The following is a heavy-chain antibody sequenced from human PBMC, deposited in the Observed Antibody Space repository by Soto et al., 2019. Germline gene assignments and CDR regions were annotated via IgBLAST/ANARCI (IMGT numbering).Heavy chain of an antibody. J-gene: IGHJ4*02. V-gene: IGHV3-64*01. CDR3: ARGTYYDFWSGYYSDLSSDY. D-gene: IGHD3-3*01. Sequence: PGGSLRLSCAASGFTFSSYAMHWVRQAPGKGLEYVSAISSNGCSTYYANSVKGRFTISRDNSKNTLYLQMGSLRAEDMAVYYCARGTYYDFWSGYYSDLSSDYWGQGT. CDR2: ISSNGCST. CDR1: GFTFSSYA.